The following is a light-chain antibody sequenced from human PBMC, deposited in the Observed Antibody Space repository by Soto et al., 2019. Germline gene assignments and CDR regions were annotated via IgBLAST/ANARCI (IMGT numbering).Light chain of an antibody. CDR1: ESITNSY. CDR2: DAS. V-gene: IGKV3-20*01. Sequence: EIVLTQSPGTLSLSPGERVTLSCRASESITNSYLAWYQQKPGQAPRLLIYDASTRATGIPDRFSGSGSGTDFTLTSSRLEPEDFAVYYCQQYGSSPPMYTFGQGTKLEIK. J-gene: IGKJ2*01. CDR3: QQYGSSPPMYT.